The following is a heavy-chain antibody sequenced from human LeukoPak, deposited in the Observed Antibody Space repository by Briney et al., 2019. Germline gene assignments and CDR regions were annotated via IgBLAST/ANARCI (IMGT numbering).Heavy chain of an antibody. D-gene: IGHD6-25*01. CDR2: IYPGDSDT. CDR3: ARPPSIAADNDAFDI. J-gene: IGHJ3*02. Sequence: GESLKISCKGSGYSFTSYWIGWVRQMPGKGLEWMGIIYPGDSDTRYSPSFQGQVTISADKSISTVYLQWSSLKASDTAMYYCARPPSIAADNDAFDIWGQGTMVTVSS. CDR1: GYSFTSYW. V-gene: IGHV5-51*01.